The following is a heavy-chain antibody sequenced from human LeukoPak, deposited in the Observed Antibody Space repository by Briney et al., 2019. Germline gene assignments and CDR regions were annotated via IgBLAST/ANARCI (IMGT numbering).Heavy chain of an antibody. Sequence: PSETLSLTCAVYCGSFSNYYWSWIRQPPGKGLEWIGEINHSGSTNCNPSLKSRVTISVDTSKIQFSLKLSAVTAADTAVYYCARHRPYVWGRYREIDYWGQGTLVTVSS. CDR2: INHSGST. V-gene: IGHV4-34*01. D-gene: IGHD3-16*02. J-gene: IGHJ4*02. CDR1: CGSFSNYY. CDR3: ARHRPYVWGRYREIDY.